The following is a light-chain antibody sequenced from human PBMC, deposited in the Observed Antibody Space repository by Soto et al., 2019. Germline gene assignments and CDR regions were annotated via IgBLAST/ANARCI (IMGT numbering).Light chain of an antibody. J-gene: IGLJ2*01. CDR2: EGS. V-gene: IGLV2-23*01. Sequence: QSALTQPASVSGSPGQSITISCTGTSSDVGSYNLVSWYQQHPGKAPKHMIYEGSKRPSGVSNRFSGSKSCTTASLTISGLQAEDEADYYGCSYAGSSVVFGGGTKLTVL. CDR1: SSDVGSYNL. CDR3: CSYAGSSVV.